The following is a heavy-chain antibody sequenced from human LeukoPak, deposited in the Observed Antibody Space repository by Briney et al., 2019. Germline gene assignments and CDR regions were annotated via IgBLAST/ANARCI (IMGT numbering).Heavy chain of an antibody. CDR2: ISSSSSYI. D-gene: IGHD3-3*01. J-gene: IGHJ4*02. CDR3: ARDSADRLRFLEWLLFY. Sequence: GGSLILSCAASAFTFSSYSMNWVRQDPGKGLEWVSSISSSSSYIYYADSVKGRFTISRDNSKNTLYLQMNSLRAEDTAVYYCARDSADRLRFLEWLLFYWGQGTLVTVSS. V-gene: IGHV3-21*01. CDR1: AFTFSSYS.